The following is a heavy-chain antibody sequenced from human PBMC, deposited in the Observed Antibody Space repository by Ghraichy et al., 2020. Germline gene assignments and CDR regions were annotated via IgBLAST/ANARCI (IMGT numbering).Heavy chain of an antibody. CDR2: ISSSGSYI. J-gene: IGHJ3*02. CDR1: GFTFGFTFSSYS. V-gene: IGHV3-21*01. Sequence: GGSRLSCAASGFTFGFTFSSYSMNWVRQAPGKGLEWVSSISSSGSYISYADSVKGRFTISRDNAKNSLYLQMNSLRAEDTAVYYCASNYYDSSGYSSDAFDIWGQGTMVTVSS. D-gene: IGHD3-22*01. CDR3: ASNYYDSSGYSSDAFDI.